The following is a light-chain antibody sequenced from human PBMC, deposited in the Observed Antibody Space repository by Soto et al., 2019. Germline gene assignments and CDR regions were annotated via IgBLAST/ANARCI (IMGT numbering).Light chain of an antibody. J-gene: IGKJ1*01. V-gene: IGKV2-30*01. Sequence: VMTQAPLSLAVTLGQPASISCRSSQSXLYRDGNTYLSWFHQRPGQSPRRLIYKVSKRDSGVPDRFSGSGSGTDFTLKISRVEAEDVGVYYCMQGTHWPPWTFGQGGNVDIK. CDR1: QSXLYRDGNTY. CDR2: KVS. CDR3: MQGTHWPPWT.